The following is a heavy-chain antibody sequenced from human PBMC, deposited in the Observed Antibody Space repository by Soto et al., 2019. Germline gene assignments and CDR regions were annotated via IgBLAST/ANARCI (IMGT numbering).Heavy chain of an antibody. D-gene: IGHD3-16*01. CDR1: GGTFSSYA. CDR2: IIPIFGTA. Sequence: SVKVSCKASGGTFSSYAISWVRQAPGQGLEWMGGIIPIFGTANYAQKFQGRVTITADESTSTAYMELSSLRSEDTAVYYCARGGGSRDKRHYYYYGMDVWGQGTTVTVSS. J-gene: IGHJ6*02. CDR3: ARGGGSRDKRHYYYYGMDV. V-gene: IGHV1-69*13.